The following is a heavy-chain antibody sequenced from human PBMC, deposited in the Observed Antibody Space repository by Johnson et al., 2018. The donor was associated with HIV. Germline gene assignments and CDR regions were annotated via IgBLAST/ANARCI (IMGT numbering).Heavy chain of an antibody. D-gene: IGHD6-13*01. J-gene: IGHJ3*02. CDR1: GFTFSSYA. V-gene: IGHV3-30*04. CDR2: ISYDGSKK. Sequence: QMQLVESGGGVVQPGRSLRLSCAASGFTFSSYAMHWVRQAPGKGLEWVAVISYDGSKKWYADSVKGRFTISRDNSKNTLYLQMNSLRAEDTAVYYCARDPGAAALRAFDIWGQGTMVTVSS. CDR3: ARDPGAAALRAFDI.